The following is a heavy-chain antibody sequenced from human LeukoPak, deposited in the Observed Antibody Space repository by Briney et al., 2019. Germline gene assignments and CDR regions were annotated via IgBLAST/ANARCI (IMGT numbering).Heavy chain of an antibody. CDR1: GFTFSSYG. V-gene: IGHV3-30*18. Sequence: QSGGSLRLSCAASGFTFSSYGMHWVRQAPGKGLEWVAVISYDGSNKYYADSVKGRFTISRDNSKNTLYLQMNSLRAEDTAVYYCAKDRPYYYENSEWFDFWGQGTLVTVSS. CDR2: ISYDGSNK. J-gene: IGHJ4*02. CDR3: AKDRPYYYENSEWFDF. D-gene: IGHD3-22*01.